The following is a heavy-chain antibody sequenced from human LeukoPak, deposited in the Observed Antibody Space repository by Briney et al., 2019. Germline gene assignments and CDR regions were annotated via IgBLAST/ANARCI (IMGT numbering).Heavy chain of an antibody. Sequence: ASVKVSCKASGYTFTSYAMNWVRQAPGQGLEWMGWINTNTGNPTYAQGFTGRFVFSLDTSVSTAYLQISSLKAEDTAVYYCARAYAATTSPSRGYYYYGMDVWGQGTTVTVSS. CDR3: ARAYAATTSPSRGYYYYGMDV. V-gene: IGHV7-4-1*02. D-gene: IGHD5-12*01. CDR1: GYTFTSYA. J-gene: IGHJ6*02. CDR2: INTNTGNP.